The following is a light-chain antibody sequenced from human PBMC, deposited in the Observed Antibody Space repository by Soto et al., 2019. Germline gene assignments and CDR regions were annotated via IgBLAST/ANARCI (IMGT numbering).Light chain of an antibody. CDR1: QTVTKY. CDR3: QQRSNWVT. V-gene: IGKV3-11*01. CDR2: DSS. Sequence: EILLTQSPDTLSLSPGERATLSCGASQTVTKYLAWYQQKPSQAPMRLIYDSSNRSTGVPARFIGSGSGTNFTHTISMREPEDFAVYYCQQRSNWVTFGGGTKVEI. J-gene: IGKJ4*01.